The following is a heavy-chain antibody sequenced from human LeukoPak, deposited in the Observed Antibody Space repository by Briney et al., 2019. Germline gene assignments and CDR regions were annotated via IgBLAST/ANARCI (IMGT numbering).Heavy chain of an antibody. V-gene: IGHV4-34*01. Sequence: SGTLSLTCAVYGGSFSGYYWSWIRQPPGKGLEWMGEINHSGSTNYNPSLKSRVTISVDTSKNQFSLKLSSVTAADTAVYYCARDYLGGNPDAFDIWGQGTMVTVSS. CDR1: GGSFSGYY. D-gene: IGHD4-23*01. J-gene: IGHJ3*02. CDR3: ARDYLGGNPDAFDI. CDR2: INHSGST.